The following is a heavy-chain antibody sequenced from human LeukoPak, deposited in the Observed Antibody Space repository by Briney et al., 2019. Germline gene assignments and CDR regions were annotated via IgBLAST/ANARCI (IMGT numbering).Heavy chain of an antibody. D-gene: IGHD3-22*01. J-gene: IGHJ2*01. CDR1: GYTFTDYN. V-gene: IGHV1-69-2*01. CDR2: VDAEDDET. Sequence: ASVKVSCTVSGYTFTDYNMHWVQKAPGKGLEWMGLVDAEDDETICAEKLQGRVTITADTTTDTAYMELSSLRSEDTAVYYCATAHIDYYDTEWYFDLWGRGTLVTVSS. CDR3: ATAHIDYYDTEWYFDL.